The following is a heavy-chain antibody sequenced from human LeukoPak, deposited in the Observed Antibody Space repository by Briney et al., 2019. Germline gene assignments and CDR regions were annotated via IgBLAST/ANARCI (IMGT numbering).Heavy chain of an antibody. J-gene: IGHJ5*02. CDR2: IRYDGSNK. V-gene: IGHV3-30*02. CDR3: ARDVGPAYSSSWQWFDP. D-gene: IGHD6-13*01. CDR1: GFTFSSYG. Sequence: GGSLRLSCAASGFTFSSYGMHWVRQAPGKGLEWVAFIRYDGSNKYYADSVKGRFTISRDNSKNTLYLQMNSLRAEDTAVYYCARDVGPAYSSSWQWFDPWGQGTLVTVSS.